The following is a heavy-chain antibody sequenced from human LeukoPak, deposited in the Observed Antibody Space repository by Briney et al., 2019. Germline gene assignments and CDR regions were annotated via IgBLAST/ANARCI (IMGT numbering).Heavy chain of an antibody. Sequence: SETLSLTCTVSGGSISSSSYYWGWIRQPPGKGLEWIGSIYYSGSTYYNPSLKSRVTISVDTSKNQFSLKLSSVTPADTAVYYCARVGVEGDGYNYDYYYYMDVWGKGTTVTVSS. D-gene: IGHD5-24*01. CDR3: ARVGVEGDGYNYDYYYYMDV. CDR2: IYYSGST. J-gene: IGHJ6*03. V-gene: IGHV4-39*07. CDR1: GGSISSSSYY.